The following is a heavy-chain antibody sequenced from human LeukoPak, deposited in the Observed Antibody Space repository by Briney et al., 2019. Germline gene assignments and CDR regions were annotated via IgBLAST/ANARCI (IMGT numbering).Heavy chain of an antibody. Sequence: GGALRLSCAASGFTLSDYYMSWIRQAPGKGLEWVSYISSSGSTIYYADSVKGRFTISRDNAKNSLYLQMNSLRAEDTAVDYCAGSMTTVVTRYYWGQGTLVTVSS. CDR3: AGSMTTVVTRYY. D-gene: IGHD4-23*01. V-gene: IGHV3-11*01. J-gene: IGHJ4*02. CDR2: ISSSGSTI. CDR1: GFTLSDYY.